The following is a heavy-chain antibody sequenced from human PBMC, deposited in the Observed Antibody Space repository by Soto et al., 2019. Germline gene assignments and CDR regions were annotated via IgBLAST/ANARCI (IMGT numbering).Heavy chain of an antibody. J-gene: IGHJ4*02. CDR1: GYTFTSYG. CDR3: ARGYSSGWHNVY. CDR2: ISTYDGNT. Sequence: ASVKVSCKASGYTFTSYGINWVRQAPGQGLEWMGWISTYDGNTNYAQKLQGRVTMTTATSTSTAYMELRSLTSDDTAVYYCARGYSSGWHNVYWGQGTLVTVSS. D-gene: IGHD6-19*01. V-gene: IGHV1-18*04.